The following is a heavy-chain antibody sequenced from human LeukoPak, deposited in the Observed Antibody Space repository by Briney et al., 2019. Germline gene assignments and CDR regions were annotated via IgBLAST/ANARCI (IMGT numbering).Heavy chain of an antibody. V-gene: IGHV1-46*03. CDR1: GYTFTSYY. CDR3: ARDFPVAYCGGDCSLFDC. CDR2: INPSGGST. J-gene: IGHJ4*02. D-gene: IGHD2-21*02. Sequence: ASVKVSCKASGYTFTSYYMHWVRQAPGQGLEWMGIINPSGGSTSYAQKFQGRVTMTRDTSTSTVYMELSSLRSEDTAVYYCARDFPVAYCGGDCSLFDCWGQGTLVTVSS.